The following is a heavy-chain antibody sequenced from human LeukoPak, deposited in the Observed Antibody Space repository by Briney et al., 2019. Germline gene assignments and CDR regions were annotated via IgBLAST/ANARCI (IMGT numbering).Heavy chain of an antibody. CDR2: IYTSGST. CDR3: ARGYSYGPPGTRTAWFDP. Sequence: SETLSLTCTVSGGSISSYYWSWIRQPAGKGLEWIGRIYTSGSTNYNPSLKSRVTMSVDTSKNQFSLKLSSVTAADTAVYYCARGYSYGPPGTRTAWFDPWGQGTLVTVSS. J-gene: IGHJ5*02. D-gene: IGHD5-18*01. CDR1: GGSISSYY. V-gene: IGHV4-4*07.